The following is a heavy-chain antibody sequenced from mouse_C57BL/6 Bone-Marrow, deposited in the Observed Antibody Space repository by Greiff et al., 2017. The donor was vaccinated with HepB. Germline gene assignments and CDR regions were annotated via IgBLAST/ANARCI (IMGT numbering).Heavy chain of an antibody. CDR3: AREIDYDYDKDYFDY. CDR1: GFTFSSYG. V-gene: IGHV5-6*01. Sequence: ECGGDLVKPGGSLKLSCAASGFTFSSYGMSWVRQTPDKRLEWVATISSGGSYTYYPDSVKGRFTISRDNAKNTLYLQMSSLKSEDTAMYYCAREIDYDYDKDYFDYWGQGTTLTVSS. J-gene: IGHJ2*01. D-gene: IGHD2-4*01. CDR2: ISSGGSYT.